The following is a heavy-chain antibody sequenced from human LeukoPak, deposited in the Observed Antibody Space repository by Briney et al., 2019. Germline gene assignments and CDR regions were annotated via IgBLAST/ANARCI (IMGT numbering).Heavy chain of an antibody. CDR3: VRLRWELLAPYFDH. CDR2: IYHSGST. CDR1: TDSTNTYY. J-gene: IGHJ4*02. V-gene: IGHV4-59*01. D-gene: IGHD1-26*01. Sequence: KPSETLSLTCSVSTDSTNTYYWSLIRQSPGKGLEWIGHIYHSGSTDYNPSFKSRVTISIDMSKREFSLKLTSVTVADTAMYYCVRLRWELLAPYFDHWGQGAFVIVSS.